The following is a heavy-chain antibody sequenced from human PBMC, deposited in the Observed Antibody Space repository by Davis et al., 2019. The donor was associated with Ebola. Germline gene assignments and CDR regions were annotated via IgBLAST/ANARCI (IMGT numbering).Heavy chain of an antibody. J-gene: IGHJ4*02. CDR1: DASISGHY. D-gene: IGHD3-10*01. CDR2: IYDSGRT. CDR3: SERGSSV. Sequence: PSETLSLTCSVSDASISGHYWNWIRQPPGKGLEWIGIIYDSGRTNYNPSLKSRVTISADTSKNQFSLKLTSVTAADTATYYCSERGSSVWGQGTLVTVSS. V-gene: IGHV4-59*11.